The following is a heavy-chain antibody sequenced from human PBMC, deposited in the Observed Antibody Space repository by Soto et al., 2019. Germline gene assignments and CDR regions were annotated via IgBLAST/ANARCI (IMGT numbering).Heavy chain of an antibody. CDR2: ISSSSSYI. J-gene: IGHJ4*02. CDR1: GFTFSSYS. Sequence: GGSLRLSCAASGFTFSSYSMNWVRQAPGKGLEWVSSISSSSSYIYYADSVKGRFTISRDNAKNSLYLQMNSLRAEDTAVDYCASLREWLRYDYWGQGTLVTVSS. CDR3: ASLREWLRYDY. D-gene: IGHD3-3*01. V-gene: IGHV3-21*01.